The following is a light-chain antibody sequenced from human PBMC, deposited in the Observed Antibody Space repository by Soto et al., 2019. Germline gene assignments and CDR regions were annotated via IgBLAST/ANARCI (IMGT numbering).Light chain of an antibody. CDR1: NSNIGSNT. CDR3: AAWDDSLNGRV. CDR2: YDN. J-gene: IGLJ1*01. V-gene: IGLV1-44*01. Sequence: QSVLTQPPSASGTPGQSVTISCSGSNSNIGSNTVNWCQQLPGTAPKLLIYYDNLRPSGVPDRISGSKSGTSASLAISGLQSDDEADYYCAAWDDSLNGRVFGTGTKVTVL.